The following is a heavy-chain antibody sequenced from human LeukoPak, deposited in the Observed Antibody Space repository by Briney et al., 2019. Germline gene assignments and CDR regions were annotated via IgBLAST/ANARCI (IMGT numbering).Heavy chain of an antibody. V-gene: IGHV3-73*01. Sequence: GGSLRLSCSASGFTFSGSAMHWVRQASGKGLEWAGRIRSKANSYATAYAASVKGRFTISRDDSKNTAYLQMNSLKTEDTAVYYCTRLGYSSGWYVAAFDIWGQGTMVTVSS. D-gene: IGHD6-19*01. CDR1: GFTFSGSA. CDR3: TRLGYSSGWYVAAFDI. J-gene: IGHJ3*02. CDR2: IRSKANSYAT.